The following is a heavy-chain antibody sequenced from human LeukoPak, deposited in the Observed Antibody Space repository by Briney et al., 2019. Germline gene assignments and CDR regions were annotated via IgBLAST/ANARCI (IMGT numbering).Heavy chain of an antibody. Sequence: SVKVSCKASGYTFTSYGISWVRQAPGQGLEWMGRIIPILGIANYAQKFQGRVTITADKSTSTAYMELSSLRSEDTAVYYCARAGPNAFDIWGQGTMVTVSS. J-gene: IGHJ3*02. V-gene: IGHV1-69*04. CDR3: ARAGPNAFDI. CDR2: IIPILGIA. CDR1: GYTFTSYG.